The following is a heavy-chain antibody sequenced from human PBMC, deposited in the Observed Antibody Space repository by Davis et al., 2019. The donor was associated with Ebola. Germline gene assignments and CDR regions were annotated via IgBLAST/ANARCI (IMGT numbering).Heavy chain of an antibody. Sequence: PSETLSLTCTVSGGSVSYNHYYWGWIRQSPGKGLEWIGNVYYRRDTYYNPSLKSRVTISVDTSKNQFSLKLSSVTAADTAVYYCTRGAGSPAPPNYWGQGALVTVS. J-gene: IGHJ4*02. CDR1: GGSVSYNHYY. CDR3: TRGAGSPAPPNY. CDR2: VYYRRDT. D-gene: IGHD2-2*01. V-gene: IGHV4-39*01.